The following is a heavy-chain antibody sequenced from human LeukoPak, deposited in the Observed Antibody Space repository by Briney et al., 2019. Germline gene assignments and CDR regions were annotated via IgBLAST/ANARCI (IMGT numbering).Heavy chain of an antibody. D-gene: IGHD6-13*01. J-gene: IGHJ4*02. Sequence: GGSLRLSCAASGFTFSSYGMHWVRQAPGKGLEWVAVISYDGSNKYYADSVKGRFTISRDNSKNTLYLQMNSLRAEDTAVYYCAKDDGFSSSWPNFDYWGQGTLVTVSS. CDR2: ISYDGSNK. V-gene: IGHV3-30*18. CDR1: GFTFSSYG. CDR3: AKDDGFSSSWPNFDY.